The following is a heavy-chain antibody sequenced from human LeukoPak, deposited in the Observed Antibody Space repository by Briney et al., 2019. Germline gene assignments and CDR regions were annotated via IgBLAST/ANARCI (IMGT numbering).Heavy chain of an antibody. J-gene: IGHJ4*02. CDR1: GYTFTAYA. D-gene: IGHD3-9*01. Sequence: ASLKVSCKSSGYTFTAYAMHWVRQAPGQGLEWMGWITPSDGANYAQKFQGRVTMTRDTSMSTAYMDLNRLTSDDTAVYYCARASLPVLRYFGWFDYWGQGTLVTVSS. CDR2: ITPSDGA. V-gene: IGHV1-2*02. CDR3: ARASLPVLRYFGWFDY.